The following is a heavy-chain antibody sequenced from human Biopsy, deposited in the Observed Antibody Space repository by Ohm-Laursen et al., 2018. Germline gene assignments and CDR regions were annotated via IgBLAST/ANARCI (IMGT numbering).Heavy chain of an antibody. J-gene: IGHJ6*02. CDR3: ARAGVGSDGTDSYYYGMDV. CDR2: ISPSGATT. Sequence: GASVKVSCKASRYTFTGDYIHWVRQAPGQGLEWMGVISPSGATTSFSQKFQGRITMTRDTSTGTVYMDLNSLGSEDTAVYYCARAGVGSDGTDSYYYGMDVWGPGTTVTVSS. CDR1: RYTFTGDY. V-gene: IGHV1-46*01. D-gene: IGHD5-24*01.